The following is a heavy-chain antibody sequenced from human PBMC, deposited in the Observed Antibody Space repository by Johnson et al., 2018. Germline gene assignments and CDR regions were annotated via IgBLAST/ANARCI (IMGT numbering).Heavy chain of an antibody. V-gene: IGHV3-53*01. D-gene: IGHD2-8*01. CDR2: LYSGGDT. J-gene: IGHJ1*01. CDR3: AKDEGGSNAGYFQH. Sequence: VQLVQSGGGLIQPGGSLRLSCAASGFTVSSAYINWVRQAPGKGLEWVSVLYSGGDTYFTDSVKGRFTISRDNSKNTLYLQMNSLRAEETALYYCAKDEGGSNAGYFQHWGQGTLVIVSS. CDR1: GFTVSSAY.